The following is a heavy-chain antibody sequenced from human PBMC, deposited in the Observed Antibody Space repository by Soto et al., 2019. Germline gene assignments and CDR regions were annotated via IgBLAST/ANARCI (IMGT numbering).Heavy chain of an antibody. V-gene: IGHV3-64*01. CDR1: GFTFNNYA. D-gene: IGHD5-12*01. Sequence: EVQLVESGGGLVQPGGSLRLSCAASGFTFNNYAMYWVRQAPGKGLEYVSAISSNGGSTYYANSVKGRFTISRDNSKNTLYLQMGSLSAEDMAVDYCARNPASAYSGYDFAHWGQGTLVTVSS. CDR3: ARNPASAYSGYDFAH. J-gene: IGHJ4*02. CDR2: ISSNGGST.